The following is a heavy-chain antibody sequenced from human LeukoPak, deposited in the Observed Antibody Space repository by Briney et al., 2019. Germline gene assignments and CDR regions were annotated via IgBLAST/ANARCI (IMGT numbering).Heavy chain of an antibody. CDR1: GYTFTNYD. CDR3: ARTGMGGNVWIDS. Sequence: ASVKVSCKASGYTFTNYDINCVRQATGQGLEWMGWMNPNSGDTGYAEKFQGRVTMTRDTSTSTAYMELTSLTSDDTAIFYCARTGMGGNVWIDSWGQGTLVTVSS. V-gene: IGHV1-8*01. CDR2: MNPNSGDT. J-gene: IGHJ5*01. D-gene: IGHD1-26*01.